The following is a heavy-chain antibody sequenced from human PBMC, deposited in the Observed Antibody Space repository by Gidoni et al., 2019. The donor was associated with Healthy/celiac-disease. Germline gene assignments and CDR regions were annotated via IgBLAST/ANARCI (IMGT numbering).Heavy chain of an antibody. CDR3: ARSGDKYCGGDCYSREYPLEDWYFDL. J-gene: IGHJ2*01. CDR1: GGSISSYY. CDR2: IYYSGST. Sequence: QVQLQESGPGLVKPSETLSLTCTVSGGSISSYYWSWIRQPPGKGLEWIGYIYYSGSTNYNPSLKSRVTISVDTSKNQFSLKLSSVTAADTAVYYCARSGDKYCGGDCYSREYPLEDWYFDLWGRGTLVTVSS. D-gene: IGHD2-21*02. V-gene: IGHV4-59*01.